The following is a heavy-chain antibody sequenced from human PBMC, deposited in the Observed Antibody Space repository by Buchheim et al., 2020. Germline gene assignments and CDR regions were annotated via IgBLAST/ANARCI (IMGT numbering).Heavy chain of an antibody. Sequence: EVQLVDSGGGLVQPGGSLRLSCAASGFTFSTYDMHWFRQIIGKGLDWVSSIGTLSDPFYSDSPRGRFTISRENAKNSFYLQMNSLRAEDTAVYYCVRSAPSGWKPTFDSWGQGTL. CDR2: IGTLSDP. CDR1: GFTFSTYD. V-gene: IGHV3-13*05. D-gene: IGHD6-19*01. J-gene: IGHJ4*02. CDR3: VRSAPSGWKPTFDS.